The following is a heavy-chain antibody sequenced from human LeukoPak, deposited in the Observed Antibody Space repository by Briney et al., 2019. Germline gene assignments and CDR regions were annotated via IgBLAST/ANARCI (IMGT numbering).Heavy chain of an antibody. D-gene: IGHD2-15*01. V-gene: IGHV4-4*07. CDR1: GGSISSYY. Sequence: PSETLSLTCTVSGGSISSYYWSWIRQPAGKGLEWIGRIYRSGSTNYNPSLKSRVTMSVDTSKNQFSLKLSSVTAADTAVYYCARQRDQIVGNYYGMDVWGQGTTVTVSS. J-gene: IGHJ6*02. CDR2: IYRSGST. CDR3: ARQRDQIVGNYYGMDV.